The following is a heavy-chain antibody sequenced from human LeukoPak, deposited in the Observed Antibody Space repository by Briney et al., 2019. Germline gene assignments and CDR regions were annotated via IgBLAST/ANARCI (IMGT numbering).Heavy chain of an antibody. CDR3: ARDRRGYGNYAGRFDY. V-gene: IGHV4-59*01. D-gene: IGHD4-11*01. CDR1: GASINNYW. J-gene: IGHJ4*02. CDR2: IYYSGTT. Sequence: SETLSLTCNVSGASINNYWWNWIRLPLGKGPEWIGSIYYSGTTYSDPSLKSRVTISVDSSKSQFSLKLSSVTAADTAVYYCARDRRGYGNYAGRFDYWGQGILVTVSA.